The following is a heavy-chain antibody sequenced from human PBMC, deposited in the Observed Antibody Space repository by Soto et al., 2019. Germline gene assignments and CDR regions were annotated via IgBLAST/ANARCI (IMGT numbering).Heavy chain of an antibody. D-gene: IGHD2-2*02. Sequence: ASVKVSCKASGYTFTSYGISWVRQAPGQRLEWMGRISAYNGNTNYAQKLQGRVTMTTDTSTSTAYMELRSLRSDDTAVYYCARDFDTEAYYYYGMDVWGQGTTVTVSS. CDR3: ARDFDTEAYYYYGMDV. CDR2: ISAYNGNT. J-gene: IGHJ6*02. V-gene: IGHV1-18*01. CDR1: GYTFTSYG.